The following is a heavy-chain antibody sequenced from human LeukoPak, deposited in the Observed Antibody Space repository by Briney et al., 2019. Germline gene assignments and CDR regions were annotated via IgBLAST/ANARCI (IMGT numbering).Heavy chain of an antibody. CDR2: LSPSGAAT. V-gene: IGHV3-23*01. CDR1: GFTFSSFS. D-gene: IGHD3-9*01. Sequence: GGSLRLSCAASGFTFSSFSMNWVRQAPGKGLEWVSTLSPSGAATYYADSVRGRFTISRDNSRDTLYLQMNSLRAEDTAVYFCASEAILTGYYDAVDIWGQGTMVTVSS. J-gene: IGHJ3*02. CDR3: ASEAILTGYYDAVDI.